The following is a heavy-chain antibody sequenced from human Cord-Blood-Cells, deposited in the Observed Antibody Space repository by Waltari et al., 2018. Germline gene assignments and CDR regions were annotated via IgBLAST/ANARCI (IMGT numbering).Heavy chain of an antibody. CDR2: IYYSGST. Sequence: QLQLQESGPGLVKPSETLSLPCTGSGGSISSSSYYWGWIRQPPGKGLEWIGSIYYSGSTYYNPSLKSRVTISVDTSKNQFSLKLSSVTAADTAVYYCARSRGYSYGDAFDIWGQGTMVTVSS. CDR3: ARSRGYSYGDAFDI. D-gene: IGHD5-18*01. J-gene: IGHJ3*02. CDR1: GGSISSSSYY. V-gene: IGHV4-39*01.